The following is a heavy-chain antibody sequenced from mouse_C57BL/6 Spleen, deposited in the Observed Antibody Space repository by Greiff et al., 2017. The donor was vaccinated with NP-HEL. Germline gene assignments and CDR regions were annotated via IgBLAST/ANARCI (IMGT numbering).Heavy chain of an antibody. D-gene: IGHD2-5*01. J-gene: IGHJ2*01. CDR3: ARGSTIVTSYYFDY. CDR1: GFTFSSYA. Sequence: EVKLMESGGGLVKPGGSLKLSCAASGFTFSSYAMSWVRQTPEKRLEWVATISDGGSYTYYPDNVKGRFTISRDNAKNNLYLQMSHLKSEDTAMYYCARGSTIVTSYYFDYWGQGTTLTVSS. CDR2: ISDGGSYT. V-gene: IGHV5-4*03.